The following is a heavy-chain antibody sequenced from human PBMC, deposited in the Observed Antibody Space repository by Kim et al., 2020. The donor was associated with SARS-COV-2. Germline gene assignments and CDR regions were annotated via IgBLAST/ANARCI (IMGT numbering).Heavy chain of an antibody. CDR2: INPNSGGT. V-gene: IGHV1-2*02. J-gene: IGHJ4*02. CDR1: GYTFTGYY. D-gene: IGHD6-13*01. Sequence: ASVKVSCKASGYTFTGYYMHWVRQAPGQGLEWMGWINPNSGGTNYAQKFQGRVTMTRDTSISTAYMELSRLRSDDTAVYYCALPSLGEQQLAPHDYWGQGTLVTVSS. CDR3: ALPSLGEQQLAPHDY.